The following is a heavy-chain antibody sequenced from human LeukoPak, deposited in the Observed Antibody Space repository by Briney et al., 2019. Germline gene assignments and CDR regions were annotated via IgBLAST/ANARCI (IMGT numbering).Heavy chain of an antibody. CDR2: FDPEDGET. D-gene: IGHD4-23*01. J-gene: IGHJ4*02. CDR1: GYTLTELS. V-gene: IGHV1-24*01. Sequence: ASVKVSCKVSGYTLTELSMHWVRQAPGKGLEWMGGFDPEDGETIYAQKFQGRVTMTEDTSTDTAYMELSNLRSEDTAVYYCATDIPQRVTVVSPNFDYWGQGTLVTVSS. CDR3: ATDIPQRVTVVSPNFDY.